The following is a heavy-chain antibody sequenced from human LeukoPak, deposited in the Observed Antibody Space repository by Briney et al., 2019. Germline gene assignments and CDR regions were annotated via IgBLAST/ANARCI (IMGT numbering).Heavy chain of an antibody. CDR1: GGSISSSSYY. V-gene: IGHV4-39*01. CDR2: IYYSGST. Sequence: SETLSLTCTVSGGSISSSSYYWGWIRQPPGKGLEWIGSIYYSGSTYYNPSLKSRVTISVDTSKNQFSLKLSSVTAADTAVYYCARGELPFNWFDPWGQGTLVTVSS. D-gene: IGHD1-26*01. J-gene: IGHJ5*02. CDR3: ARGELPFNWFDP.